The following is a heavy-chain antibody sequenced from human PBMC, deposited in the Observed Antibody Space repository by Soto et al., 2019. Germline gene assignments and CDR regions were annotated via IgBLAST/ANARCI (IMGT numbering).Heavy chain of an antibody. CDR2: TYYVSRWYF. J-gene: IGHJ4*02. CDR1: GDSVSRNAVG. V-gene: IGHV6-1*01. CDR3: ARDRNRSTGAWYLPPYFDS. Sequence: PSQTLSLTCVISGDSVSRNAVGWNWIRQSPSRGLEWLGRTYYVSRWYFDYAVSVKGRITINLGTSKNQFSLQVSSVTPEDTAVYYCARDRNRSTGAWYLPPYFDSWGQGTLVTVSS. D-gene: IGHD6-19*01.